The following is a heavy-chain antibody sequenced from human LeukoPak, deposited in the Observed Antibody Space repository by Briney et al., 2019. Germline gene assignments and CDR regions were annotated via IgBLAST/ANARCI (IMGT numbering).Heavy chain of an antibody. Sequence: SETLSLTCTVSGGSISSGDYYWSWIRQPPGKGLEWIGYIYYSGSTYYNPSPKSRVTISVDTSKNQFSLKLSSVTAADTAVYYCARDPITMIVMGGAFDIWGQGTMVTVSS. D-gene: IGHD3-22*01. CDR1: GGSISSGDYY. V-gene: IGHV4-30-4*08. CDR3: ARDPITMIVMGGAFDI. J-gene: IGHJ3*02. CDR2: IYYSGST.